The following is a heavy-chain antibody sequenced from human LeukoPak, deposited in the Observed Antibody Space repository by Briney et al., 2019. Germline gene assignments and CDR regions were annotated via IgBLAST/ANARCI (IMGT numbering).Heavy chain of an antibody. V-gene: IGHV4-59*01. D-gene: IGHD3-9*01. CDR3: ARDGDFDWALDY. CDR2: IYYSGTT. CDR1: GGSISGYY. Sequence: SETLSLTCTVSGGSISGYYWSWVRQPPGKGLEWIGYIYYSGTTSYNPSLRGRLTISLDTSKNQFSLKLSSVTAADTAVYYCARDGDFDWALDYWGQGTLVTVSS. J-gene: IGHJ4*02.